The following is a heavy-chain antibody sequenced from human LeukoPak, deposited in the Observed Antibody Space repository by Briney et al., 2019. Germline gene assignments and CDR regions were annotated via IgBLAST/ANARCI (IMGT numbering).Heavy chain of an antibody. Sequence: PSETLSLTCTVSGGSISSGGYYWSWIRQHPGKGLEWIGYIYYSGSTYYNPSLKSRVTISVDTSKNQFSLKLSSVTAADTALYYCARDHRGTFDYWAQGTLVTVSS. CDR1: GGSISSGGYY. CDR2: IYYSGST. V-gene: IGHV4-31*03. CDR3: ARDHRGTFDY. J-gene: IGHJ4*02. D-gene: IGHD2-15*01.